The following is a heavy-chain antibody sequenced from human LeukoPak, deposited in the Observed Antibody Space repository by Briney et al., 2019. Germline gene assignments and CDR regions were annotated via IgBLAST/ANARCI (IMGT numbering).Heavy chain of an antibody. J-gene: IGHJ4*02. CDR2: IRMDGGEQ. D-gene: IGHD5-24*01. CDR3: ARDKGYNSAY. Sequence: GGSLRLSCAPSGFTFSSYWMTWVRQTPGKGLEWVANIRMDGGEQYYMDSVEGRFTISRDNAKNSLYLQMYSLRPEDTAVYYCARDKGYNSAYWGRGTLVTVSS. V-gene: IGHV3-7*01. CDR1: GFTFSSYW.